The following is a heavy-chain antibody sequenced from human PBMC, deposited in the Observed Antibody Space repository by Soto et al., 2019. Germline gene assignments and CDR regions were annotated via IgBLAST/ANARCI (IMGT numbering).Heavy chain of an antibody. Sequence: SETLSLTCTVSGGSISSYYWSWIRQPPGKGLEWIGYIYYSGSTNYNPSLKSRVTISVDTSKNQFSLKLSSVTAADTAVYYCARLGSNYIYYYDYYMDVWGKGTTVTVSS. CDR2: IYYSGST. CDR1: GGSISSYY. CDR3: ARLGSNYIYYYDYYMDV. V-gene: IGHV4-59*08. J-gene: IGHJ6*03. D-gene: IGHD4-4*01.